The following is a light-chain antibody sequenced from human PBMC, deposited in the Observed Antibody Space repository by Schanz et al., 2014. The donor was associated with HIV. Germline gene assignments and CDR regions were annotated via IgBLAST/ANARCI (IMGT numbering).Light chain of an antibody. CDR3: QSHDNDLSANVV. V-gene: IGLV1-44*01. J-gene: IGLJ2*01. CDR1: SSNIGSNT. Sequence: QSVLTQAPSASGAPGQSVTISCSGSSSNIGSNTVNWYQQFPGTAPKLLIYSYDQRPSGVPDRFSGSKSGTSASLAISGLQSEDEADYYCQSHDNDLSANVVFGGGTKLTVL. CDR2: SYD.